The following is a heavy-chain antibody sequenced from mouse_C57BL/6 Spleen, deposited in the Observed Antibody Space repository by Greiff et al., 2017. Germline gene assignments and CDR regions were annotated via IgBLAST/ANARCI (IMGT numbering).Heavy chain of an antibody. CDR2: IDPEDGDT. J-gene: IGHJ2*01. CDR3: TPHPITTVVAPDY. D-gene: IGHD1-1*01. Sequence: EVNVVESGAELVRPGASVKLSCTASGFNIKDYYMHWVKQRPEQGLEWIGRIDPEDGDTEYAPKFQGKATMTADTSSNTAYLQLSSLTSEDTAVYYCTPHPITTVVAPDYWGQGTTLTVSS. CDR1: GFNIKDYY. V-gene: IGHV14-1*01.